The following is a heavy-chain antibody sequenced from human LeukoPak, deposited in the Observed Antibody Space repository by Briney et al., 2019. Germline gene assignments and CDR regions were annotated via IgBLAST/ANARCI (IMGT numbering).Heavy chain of an antibody. CDR2: ISGSGGST. D-gene: IGHD3-10*01. Sequence: GGTLRLSCAASGFTVSSYGMSWVRQGPGKGLEWVSAISGSGGSTYCSDSVKGRFTVSRDKSKNTLYLQMNSLRAEDTAVYYCAKEEWGFGEFPLFMDVWGKGTTVTLSS. CDR3: AKEEWGFGEFPLFMDV. V-gene: IGHV3-23*01. J-gene: IGHJ6*03. CDR1: GFTVSSYG.